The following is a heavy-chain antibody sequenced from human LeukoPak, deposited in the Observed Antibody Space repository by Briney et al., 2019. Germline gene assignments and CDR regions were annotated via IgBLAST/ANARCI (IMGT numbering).Heavy chain of an antibody. CDR1: GGSFSGDF. CDR2: INHGGST. Sequence: PSETLSLTCAVYGGSFSGDFWSWIRQSPGKGLEWIGEINHGGSTTYNPSLQSRVTMSVDTSTNQISLKMTSVTAADTAIYYCARHTWQWRPFDDWGQGTQVTISS. V-gene: IGHV4-34*01. D-gene: IGHD6-19*01. CDR3: ARHTWQWRPFDD. J-gene: IGHJ4*02.